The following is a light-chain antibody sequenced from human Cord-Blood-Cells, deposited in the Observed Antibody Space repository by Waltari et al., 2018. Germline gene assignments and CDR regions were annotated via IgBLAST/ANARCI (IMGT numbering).Light chain of an antibody. V-gene: IGKV1-39*01. Sequence: DIQMTQSPSSLSASVGDRVTITCRASQSISSYLNWYQQKPGKAPKLLIYSASSLQSWVPSRFSGSGSGTGFTLTISSLQPEDFATYYCQQRSTFGGGTKVEIK. CDR2: SAS. J-gene: IGKJ4*01. CDR1: QSISSY. CDR3: QQRST.